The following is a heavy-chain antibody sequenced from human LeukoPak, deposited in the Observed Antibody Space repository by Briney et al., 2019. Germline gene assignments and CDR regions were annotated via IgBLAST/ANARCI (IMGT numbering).Heavy chain of an antibody. J-gene: IGHJ4*02. CDR2: IYTSGST. CDR1: GVSISSHY. V-gene: IGHV4-4*07. CDR3: ARDWRYCSVGSCSYYFDY. D-gene: IGHD2-15*01. Sequence: SETLSLTCSVSGVSISSHYWSWIRQPAGEGLEWIGRIYTSGSTNYNPSLNSRVTISVDKSKNHLSLNLSSVTAADTAFYYCARDWRYCSVGSCSYYFDYWGQGALVTVSS.